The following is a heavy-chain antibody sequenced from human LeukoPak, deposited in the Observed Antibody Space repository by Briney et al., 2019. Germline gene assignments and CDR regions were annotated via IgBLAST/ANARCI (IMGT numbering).Heavy chain of an antibody. Sequence: PSETLSLTCTVSGDSIIGYYWSWIRQPPGKGLEWIGYIHYSGSTNYDPSLQSRVTISVDTSRSHFSLKLSSATAADTAVYYCARGERLGPDFWGQGTLVTVSS. CDR2: IHYSGST. CDR1: GDSIIGYY. D-gene: IGHD1-1*01. CDR3: ARGERLGPDF. V-gene: IGHV4-59*01. J-gene: IGHJ4*02.